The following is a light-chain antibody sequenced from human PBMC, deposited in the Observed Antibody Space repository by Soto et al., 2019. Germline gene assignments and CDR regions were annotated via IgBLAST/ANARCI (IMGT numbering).Light chain of an antibody. CDR1: SSDVGGYNY. CDR2: DVS. J-gene: IGLJ2*01. Sequence: QSARTQPASVSRSPGQSITISCTGTSSDVGGYNYVSWYQQHPGKAPKLMIYDVSNRPSGVSNRFSGSKSGNTASLTISGLQAEDEAHYYCSSYTSSSTYVVFGGGTKLTVL. V-gene: IGLV2-14*01. CDR3: SSYTSSSTYVV.